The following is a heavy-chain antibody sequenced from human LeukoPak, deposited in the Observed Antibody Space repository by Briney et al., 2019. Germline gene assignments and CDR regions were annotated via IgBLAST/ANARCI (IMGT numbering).Heavy chain of an antibody. CDR2: IYYSGST. CDR3: ASRLPRYCSSTSCYGGNDY. Sequence: SETLSLTCTVSGGSISSYYWSWIRQPPGKGLEWIGYIYYSGSTNYNPSLKSRVTISVDTSKNQFSLKLSSVTAADTAVYYCASRLPRYCSSTSCYGGNDYWGQGTLVTVSS. V-gene: IGHV4-59*12. J-gene: IGHJ4*02. CDR1: GGSISSYY. D-gene: IGHD2-2*01.